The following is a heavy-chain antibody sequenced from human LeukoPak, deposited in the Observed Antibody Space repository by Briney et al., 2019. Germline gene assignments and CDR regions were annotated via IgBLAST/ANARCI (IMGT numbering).Heavy chain of an antibody. J-gene: IGHJ4*02. CDR3: AREGQSGSYVPY. V-gene: IGHV3-48*01. CDR2: IRSTSANI. Sequence: GGSLRLSCVASGFTFSTYSMNWVRQAPGKGLEWVSYIRSTSANIFYADSVKGRFTISRDDGKNSLYLQMNSLRAEDTAVYYCAREGQSGSYVPYWGQGTLVTVSS. D-gene: IGHD1-26*01. CDR1: GFTFSTYS.